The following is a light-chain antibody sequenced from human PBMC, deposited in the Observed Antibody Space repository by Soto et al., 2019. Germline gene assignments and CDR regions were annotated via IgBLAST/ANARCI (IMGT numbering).Light chain of an antibody. V-gene: IGKV3-20*01. CDR1: QSVSSN. CDR3: QHFGNSLWT. Sequence: DIPLPPSPATLSLSHVEIVTLAWWASQSVSSNLAWYQQKSGQAPRLLIYGASSRAIHTPDRFSGSGSGTDFTLTISGLEPEDFAVYYCQHFGNSLWTFGQGTKVDIK. CDR2: GAS. J-gene: IGKJ1*01.